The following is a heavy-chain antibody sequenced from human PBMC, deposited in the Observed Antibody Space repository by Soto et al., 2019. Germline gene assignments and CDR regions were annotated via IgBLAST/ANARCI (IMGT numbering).Heavy chain of an antibody. Sequence: GASVKVSCKASGYTFTSYYMHWLRQAPGQGLEWMGIINPSGGSTSYAQKFQGRVTMTRDTSTSTVYMELSSLRSEDTAVYYCARDADVLLWFGELLHQALDVWGQGTTVTVSS. D-gene: IGHD3-10*01. V-gene: IGHV1-46*01. CDR2: INPSGGST. J-gene: IGHJ6*02. CDR3: ARDADVLLWFGELLHQALDV. CDR1: GYTFTSYY.